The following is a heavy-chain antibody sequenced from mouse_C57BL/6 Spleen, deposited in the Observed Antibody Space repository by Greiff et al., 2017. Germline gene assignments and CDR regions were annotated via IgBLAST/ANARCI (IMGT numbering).Heavy chain of an antibody. CDR2: INPNNGGT. Sequence: EVQLQQSGPELVKPGASVKISCKASGYTFTDYYMNWVKQSHGKSLEWIGDINPNNGGTSYNQKFKGKATLTVDKSSSTAYMELRSLTSEDSAVYDCARGVDYYGSSYVGGYWGQGTTLTVSS. D-gene: IGHD1-1*01. CDR3: ARGVDYYGSSYVGGY. J-gene: IGHJ2*01. V-gene: IGHV1-26*01. CDR1: GYTFTDYY.